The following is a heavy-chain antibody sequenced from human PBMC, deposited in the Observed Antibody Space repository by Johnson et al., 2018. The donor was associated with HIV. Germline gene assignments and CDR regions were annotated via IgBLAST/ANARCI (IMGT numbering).Heavy chain of an antibody. CDR1: GFSFSNYA. Sequence: VQLVESGGGVVQPGGSLRLTCKASGFSFSNYAIHWVRQAPGKGLEWVTFIQFDGSHKYSADFVKGRFTISRDTSKKSVFLQMNNLRPEDTAVYYCAKETRDSRSAFDVWGQGTMGTVPS. V-gene: IGHV3-30*02. J-gene: IGHJ3*01. D-gene: IGHD4-11*01. CDR2: IQFDGSHK. CDR3: AKETRDSRSAFDV.